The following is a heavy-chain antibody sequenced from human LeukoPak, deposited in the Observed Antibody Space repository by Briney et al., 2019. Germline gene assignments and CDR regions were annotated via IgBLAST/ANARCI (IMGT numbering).Heavy chain of an antibody. CDR3: ARGPGPFGY. CDR2: INHSGST. J-gene: IGHJ4*02. Sequence: PSETLSLTCAVYGGSFSGYYWSWIRQPPGKGLEWIGEINHSGSTNYNPSLKSRVTISVDTSKNQFSLKLSSVTAADTAVYYCARGPGPFGYWGQGTLVTVSS. CDR1: GGSFSGYY. D-gene: IGHD3-16*01. V-gene: IGHV4-34*01.